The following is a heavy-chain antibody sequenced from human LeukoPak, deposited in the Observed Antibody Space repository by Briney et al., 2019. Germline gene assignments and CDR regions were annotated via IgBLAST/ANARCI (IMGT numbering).Heavy chain of an antibody. CDR2: INHSGST. Sequence: PSETLSLTCAVYGGSFSGYYWSWIRQPPGKGLEWIGEINHSGSTNYNPSLKSRVTISVDTSKNQFSLKLSSVTAADTAVYYCASLTMVRGVRSWFDPWGQGTLVTVSS. V-gene: IGHV4-34*01. CDR1: GGSFSGYY. CDR3: ASLTMVRGVRSWFDP. J-gene: IGHJ5*02. D-gene: IGHD3-10*01.